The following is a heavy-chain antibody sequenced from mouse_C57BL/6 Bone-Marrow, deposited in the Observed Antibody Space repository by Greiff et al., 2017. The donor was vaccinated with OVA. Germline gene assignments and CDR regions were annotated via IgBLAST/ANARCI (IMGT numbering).Heavy chain of an antibody. CDR3: TTTGSLYYYAMDY. Sequence: QVQLKQSGAELARPGASVKMSCKASGYTFTSYTMHWVKQRPGQGLEWIGYINPSSGYTKYNQKFKDKATLTADKSSSTAYMELRSLTSEDSAVYYCTTTGSLYYYAMDYWGQGTSVTVSS. CDR2: INPSSGYT. V-gene: IGHV1-4*01. D-gene: IGHD4-1*02. CDR1: GYTFTSYT. J-gene: IGHJ4*01.